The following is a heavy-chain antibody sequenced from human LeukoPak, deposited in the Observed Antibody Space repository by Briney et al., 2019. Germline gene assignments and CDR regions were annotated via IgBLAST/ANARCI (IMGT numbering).Heavy chain of an antibody. J-gene: IGHJ6*02. CDR3: ARYQGGGWDV. D-gene: IGHD6-25*01. Sequence: PGGSLRLSCEASGFTFGSFAMYWVRQAPGKGLEWIAGIFGSGGSPHYADSVKGRFTISRDNSKNTVYLQMNSLRAEDTAVYYCARYQGGGWDVWGQGTTVTVSS. V-gene: IGHV3-23*01. CDR1: GFTFGSFA. CDR2: IFGSGGSP.